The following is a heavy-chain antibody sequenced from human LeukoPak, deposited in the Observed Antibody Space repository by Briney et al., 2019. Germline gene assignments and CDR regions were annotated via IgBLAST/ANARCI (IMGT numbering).Heavy chain of an antibody. CDR2: ISWNSGSI. Sequence: PGRSLRLSCAASGFTFDDYAMHWVRQAPGKGLEWVSGISWNSGSIGYADSVKGRFTISRDNAKNSLYLQMNSLRAEDTALYYCARAARDYYYMDVWGKGTTVTVSS. V-gene: IGHV3-9*01. CDR3: ARAARDYYYMDV. D-gene: IGHD2-15*01. CDR1: GFTFDDYA. J-gene: IGHJ6*03.